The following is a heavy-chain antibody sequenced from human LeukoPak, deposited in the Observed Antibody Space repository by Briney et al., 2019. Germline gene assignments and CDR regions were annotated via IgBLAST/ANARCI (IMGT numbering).Heavy chain of an antibody. J-gene: IGHJ4*02. D-gene: IGHD6-19*01. Sequence: GGSLRLSCAASGFTFSNYWMHWVRQAPGKGLVWVSRINSDGINTSYADSVKGRFTISRDNAKNTLNLQMNSLRAEDTAVYYCAKDHLPGIVVADRDYWGQGTLVTVSS. CDR3: AKDHLPGIVVADRDY. V-gene: IGHV3-74*01. CDR2: INSDGINT. CDR1: GFTFSNYW.